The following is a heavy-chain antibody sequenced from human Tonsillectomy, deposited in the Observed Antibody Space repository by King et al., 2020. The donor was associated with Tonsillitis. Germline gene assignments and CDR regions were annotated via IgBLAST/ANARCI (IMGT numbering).Heavy chain of an antibody. CDR3: ARDLGDYNILTGNAYYYYGMDV. J-gene: IGHJ6*02. CDR1: GFTFGDYA. Sequence: VQLVESGGSVVRPGGSLRLSCAASGFTFGDYAMTWVRQAPGKGLEWVSGINWNGGTTGYADSVKGRFTISRDNAENSLYLEMHNLRAEDTALYYCARDLGDYNILTGNAYYYYGMDVWGQGTTVTVSS. V-gene: IGHV3-20*04. D-gene: IGHD3-9*01. CDR2: INWNGGTT.